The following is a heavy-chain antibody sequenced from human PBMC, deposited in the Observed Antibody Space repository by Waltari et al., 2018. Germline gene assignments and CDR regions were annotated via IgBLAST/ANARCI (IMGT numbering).Heavy chain of an antibody. CDR1: GGSISSYY. D-gene: IGHD1-26*01. CDR2: IYYSGRT. CDR3: ARDGGSYSGFDP. J-gene: IGHJ5*02. V-gene: IGHV4-59*01. Sequence: QVQLQESGPGLVKPSETLSLTCTVSGGSISSYYWSWIRQPPGKGLEWIGYIYYSGRTNYNPPLKSRVTISVDTSKNQFSLKLSSVTAADTAVYYWARDGGSYSGFDPWGQGTLVTVSS.